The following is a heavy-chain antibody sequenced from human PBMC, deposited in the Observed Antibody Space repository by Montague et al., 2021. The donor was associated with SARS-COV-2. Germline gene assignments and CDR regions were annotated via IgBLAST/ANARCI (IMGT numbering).Heavy chain of an antibody. D-gene: IGHD2-21*01. CDR3: ARAIQTTPLMVVIAIPRPFYYFDY. CDR2: INHGGTT. J-gene: IGHJ4*02. CDR1: GGSFSGDGSFSGYY. Sequence: SETLSLTCAVYGGSFSGDGSFSGYYWSWIRQSPGKGLEWIGEINHGGTTNYNPSLKIRVIISVDTSKNQFSLKLRSVTAADTAVYYCARAIQTTPLMVVIAIPRPFYYFDYWGQGTLVTVSS. V-gene: IGHV4-34*01.